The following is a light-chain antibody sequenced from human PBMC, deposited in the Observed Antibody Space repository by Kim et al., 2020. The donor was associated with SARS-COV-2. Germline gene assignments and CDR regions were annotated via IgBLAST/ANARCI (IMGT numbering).Light chain of an antibody. V-gene: IGKV3-15*01. CDR3: HQYNDWPAGP. J-gene: IGKJ2*01. CDR2: SSC. CDR1: QNINND. Sequence: SRGERATLSCRGRQNINNDCAWYQEEPGQAPRLLVYSSCTRATGVPDRFSGSGSGTEFTLTINSLQSEDFAVYYCHQYNDWPAGPCGQGTELEI.